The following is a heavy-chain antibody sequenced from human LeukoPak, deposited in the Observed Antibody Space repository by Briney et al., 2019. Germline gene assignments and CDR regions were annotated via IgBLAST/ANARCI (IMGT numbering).Heavy chain of an antibody. CDR3: ARQGGYCSASRCPGGFHYMDV. V-gene: IGHV4-4*09. CDR1: GCPLGGYY. D-gene: IGHD2-15*01. CDR2: IFTVGST. J-gene: IGHJ6*03. Sequence: ETLSLTCTGSGCPLGGYYWSWVRQPPGKGLELIGVIFTVGSTKYNPSLKGRVTISGDMSRRQFSLKLTSVTAADTAVYFCARQGGYCSASRCPGGFHYMDVWGKGTTVAVSS.